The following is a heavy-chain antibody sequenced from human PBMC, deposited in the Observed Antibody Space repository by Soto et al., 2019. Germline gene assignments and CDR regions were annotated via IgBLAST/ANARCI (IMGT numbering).Heavy chain of an antibody. D-gene: IGHD1-1*01. CDR2: INGRGDNA. J-gene: IGHJ5*02. CDR3: AKDRLATGATVRFDP. CDR1: GFTFGTYA. Sequence: ELQLLESGGDLVQPGESLILSCVASGFTFGTYAMSWVRQAPGRGLEWVSSINGRGDNAYYADSVKGRFTISRDNSGNILYLQMHSLRADDTGVYYCAKDRLATGATVRFDPWGHGTLVTVSS. V-gene: IGHV3-23*01.